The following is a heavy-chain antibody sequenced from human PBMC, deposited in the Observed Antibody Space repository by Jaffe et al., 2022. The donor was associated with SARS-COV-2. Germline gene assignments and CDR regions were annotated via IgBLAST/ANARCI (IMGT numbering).Heavy chain of an antibody. D-gene: IGHD2-2*01. CDR1: GGSISSYY. Sequence: QVQLQESGPGLVKPSETLSLTCTVSGGSISSYYWSWIRQPPGKGLEWIGYIYYSGSTNYNPSLKSRVTISVDTSKNQFSLKLSSVTAADTAVYYCARLGSSTSEGQSELYYYYGMDVWGQGTTVTVSS. CDR2: IYYSGST. J-gene: IGHJ6*02. CDR3: ARLGSSTSEGQSELYYYYGMDV. V-gene: IGHV4-59*08.